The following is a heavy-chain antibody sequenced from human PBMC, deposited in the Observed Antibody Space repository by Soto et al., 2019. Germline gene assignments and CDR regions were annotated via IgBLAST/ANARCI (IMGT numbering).Heavy chain of an antibody. Sequence: GGSLRLSCAASGFTFSSYSMNWVRQAPGKGLEWVSSISSSSSYIYYADSVKGRFTISRDNAKNSLYLQMNSLRAEDTAVYYCARGPFTIFGVAPHYYYYGMDVWGQGTTVTVSS. V-gene: IGHV3-21*01. CDR3: ARGPFTIFGVAPHYYYYGMDV. CDR1: GFTFSSYS. J-gene: IGHJ6*02. CDR2: ISSSSSYI. D-gene: IGHD3-3*01.